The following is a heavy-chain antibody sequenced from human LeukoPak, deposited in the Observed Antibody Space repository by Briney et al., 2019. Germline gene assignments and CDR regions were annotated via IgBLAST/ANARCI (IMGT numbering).Heavy chain of an antibody. CDR1: GFTFSRHW. CDR3: ARQSGTMVTTRFDY. V-gene: IGHV3-48*01. D-gene: IGHD4-17*01. J-gene: IGHJ4*02. Sequence: GGSLRLSCAASGFTFSRHWMSWVRQAPGKGLEWVSYISSSSRTIYYADSVKGRFTISRDNAKNSLYLQMNSLRAEDTAIYYCARQSGTMVTTRFDYWGQGTLVTVSS. CDR2: ISSSSRTI.